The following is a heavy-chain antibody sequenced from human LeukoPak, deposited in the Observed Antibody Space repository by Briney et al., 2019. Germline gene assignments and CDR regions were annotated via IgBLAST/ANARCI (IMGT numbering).Heavy chain of an antibody. V-gene: IGHV4-59*01. J-gene: IGHJ3*02. Sequence: SETLSLTCTVSGGSMSSYYWSWIRQPPGKGLEWIGYIYYSGSTNYNPSLKSRVTISVDTSKNQFSLKLSSVTAADTAVYYCARGIAAASERALDIWGQGTTVTVSS. CDR3: ARGIAAASERALDI. CDR1: GGSMSSYY. D-gene: IGHD6-13*01. CDR2: IYYSGST.